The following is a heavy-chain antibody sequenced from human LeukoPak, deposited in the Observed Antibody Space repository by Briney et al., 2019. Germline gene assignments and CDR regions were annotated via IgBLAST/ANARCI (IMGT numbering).Heavy chain of an antibody. J-gene: IGHJ3*01. V-gene: IGHV4-59*09. CDR3: ARGGEGYSDDACEV. D-gene: IGHD5-24*01. CDR2: T. Sequence: TDYNPSFKSRVTISLDTSKKQFSLKMTSVTALDSAVYYCARGGEGYSDDACEVWGLGTAVTVSS.